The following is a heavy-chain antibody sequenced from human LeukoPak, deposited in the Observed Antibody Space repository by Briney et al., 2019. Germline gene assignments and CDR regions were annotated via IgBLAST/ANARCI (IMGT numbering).Heavy chain of an antibody. D-gene: IGHD6-13*01. CDR3: ARERHDSSSWYFDY. V-gene: IGHV1-69*13. J-gene: IGHJ4*02. CDR2: IILIFGTA. Sequence: SVKVSCKASGGTFSSYAISWVRQAPGQGLEWMGGIILIFGTANYAQKFQGRVTITADESTSTAYMELSSLRSEDTAVYYCARERHDSSSWYFDYWGQGTLVTVSS. CDR1: GGTFSSYA.